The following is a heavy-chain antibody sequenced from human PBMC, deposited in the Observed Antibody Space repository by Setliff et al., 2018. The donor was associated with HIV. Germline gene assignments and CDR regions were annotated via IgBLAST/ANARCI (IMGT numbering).Heavy chain of an antibody. Sequence: SLRLSCAASGFTFSQYGMHWVRQAPGKGLEWVAVVWNDGNNKFYADSVKGRFSISRDNAKNMLYLQMNSLRPEDTAIYYCIKGGIATTGYYFYYMDVYGKGTTVTVSS. CDR2: VWNDGNNK. CDR3: IKGGIATTGYYFYYMDV. D-gene: IGHD1-1*01. V-gene: IGHV3-33*08. J-gene: IGHJ6*03. CDR1: GFTFSQYG.